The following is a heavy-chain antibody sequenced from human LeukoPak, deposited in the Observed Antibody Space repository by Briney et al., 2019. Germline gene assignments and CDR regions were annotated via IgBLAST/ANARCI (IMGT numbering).Heavy chain of an antibody. CDR1: GGTFSSYA. CDR2: IIPVFHAP. V-gene: IGHV1-69*13. Sequence: SVKVSCKASGGTFSSYAISWVRQAPGQGLEWVGGIIPVFHAPNYAPKFQGRVAITAEESTGTTYMELNSLRSDDTAVYYCAREPPNYGMDVWGQGTTVTVSS. J-gene: IGHJ6*02. CDR3: AREPPNYGMDV.